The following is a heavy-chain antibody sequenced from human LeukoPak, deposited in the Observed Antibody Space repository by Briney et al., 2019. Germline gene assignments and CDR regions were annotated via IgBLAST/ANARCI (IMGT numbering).Heavy chain of an antibody. CDR1: GYTFTSYY. CDR3: ARAPNPDYYDSSPMGY. J-gene: IGHJ4*02. D-gene: IGHD3-22*01. CDR2: INPSGGST. V-gene: IGHV1-46*01. Sequence: GASVKVSCKASGYTFTSYYMHWVRQAPGQGLEWMGIINPSGGSTSYAQKFQGRVTMTRDTSTSTVYMELSSLRSEDTAVYYCARAPNPDYYDSSPMGYWGQGTLVTVSS.